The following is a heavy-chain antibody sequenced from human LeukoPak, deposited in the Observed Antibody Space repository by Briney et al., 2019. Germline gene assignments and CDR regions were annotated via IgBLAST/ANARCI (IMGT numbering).Heavy chain of an antibody. CDR2: IKSKTDGGTT. CDR1: GFTFSNAW. CDR3: TTDSVAAAGIFDY. V-gene: IGHV3-15*01. J-gene: IGHJ4*02. Sequence: GGSLRLSCAASGFTFSNAWMSWVRQAPGKGLEWVGRIKSKTDGGTTDYAAPVKGRFTISRDDSKNTLYLQMNSLKTEDTAVYYCTTDSVAAAGIFDYWGQGTLVTVSS. D-gene: IGHD6-13*01.